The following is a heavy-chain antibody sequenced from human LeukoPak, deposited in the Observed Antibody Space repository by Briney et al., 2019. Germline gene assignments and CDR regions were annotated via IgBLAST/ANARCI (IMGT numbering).Heavy chain of an antibody. V-gene: IGHV1-2*02. CDR1: GFTFTGYY. Sequence: GASVKVSCKTSGFTFTGYYIHWVRQAPGQRFEWLGWINPSTGGTDYAQNFQGRLTLTRDTSINTAYLELSSLRSDDTAVYYCARARSPSSGYLLRDHNWFDPWGQGTLVTVSS. CDR3: ARARSPSSGYLLRDHNWFDP. D-gene: IGHD3-22*01. J-gene: IGHJ5*02. CDR2: INPSTGGT.